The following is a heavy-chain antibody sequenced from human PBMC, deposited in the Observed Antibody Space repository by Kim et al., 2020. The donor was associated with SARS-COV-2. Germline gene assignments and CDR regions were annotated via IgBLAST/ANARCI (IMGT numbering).Heavy chain of an antibody. CDR3: TRHSGRTVAGAD. V-gene: IGHV3-73*01. J-gene: IGHJ4*02. D-gene: IGHD6-19*01. Sequence: AYDASMKGRFSIARDDSKNTVYLQMNNLKTEETAVYYCTRHSGRTVAGADWGQGTLVTVSS.